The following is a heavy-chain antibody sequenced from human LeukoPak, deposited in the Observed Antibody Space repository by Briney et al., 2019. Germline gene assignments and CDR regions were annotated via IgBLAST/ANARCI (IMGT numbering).Heavy chain of an antibody. CDR3: TRDGGSFCDFDY. J-gene: IGHJ4*02. CDR2: INTDGRIT. D-gene: IGHD1-26*01. V-gene: IGHV3-64*02. CDR1: GFSFRNYA. Sequence: GGSLGLSCVASGFSFRNYAIHWVRQAPGKGLEYVSVINTDGRITYYADSVKGRFTISRDNSKNTVYLQMGSLRGEDMAVYYCTRDGGSFCDFDYWGQGALVTVSS.